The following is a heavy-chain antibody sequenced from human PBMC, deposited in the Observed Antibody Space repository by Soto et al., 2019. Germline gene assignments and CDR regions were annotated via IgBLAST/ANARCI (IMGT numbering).Heavy chain of an antibody. D-gene: IGHD3-22*01. Sequence: SETLSLTCDVSGDTISTGGYTWSWIRQPPGKALEWIGHTFHSGTTNYNPSLKSRVTMSADKSNNQVSLRLTSVTAADTAVYYCARSPSSSGYYYYFDYWGQGALVTVSS. CDR2: TFHSGTT. CDR3: ARSPSSSGYYYYFDY. J-gene: IGHJ4*02. CDR1: GDTISTGGYT. V-gene: IGHV4-30-2*01.